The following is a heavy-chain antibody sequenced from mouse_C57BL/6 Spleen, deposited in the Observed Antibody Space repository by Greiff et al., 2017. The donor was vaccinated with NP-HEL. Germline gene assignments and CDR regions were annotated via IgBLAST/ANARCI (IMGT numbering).Heavy chain of an antibody. CDR2: ISSGGPYT. Sequence: EVKLVESGGDLVKPGGSLKLSCAASGFTFSSYGMSWVRQTPDKRLEWVATISSGGPYTYYPDSVKGRFTISRDNAKNTLYLQMSSLKSEDTAMYYCARDYADWGQGTLVTVSA. J-gene: IGHJ3*01. D-gene: IGHD6-5*01. CDR1: GFTFSSYG. V-gene: IGHV5-6*01. CDR3: ARDYAD.